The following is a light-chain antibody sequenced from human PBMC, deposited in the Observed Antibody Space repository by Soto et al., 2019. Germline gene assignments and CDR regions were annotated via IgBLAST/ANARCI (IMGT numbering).Light chain of an antibody. CDR3: QQYATSPHT. CDR2: GAS. J-gene: IGKJ2*01. CDR1: QSVSSSQ. Sequence: EIVLTQSPVTLSMSPGESATLCCRASQSVSSSQVAWYQQKPGQAPRLLIYGASSRATGIPDRFSGVGSETDFTLTINRLEPEDFAVYYCQQYATSPHTFGQGTKLEIK. V-gene: IGKV3-20*01.